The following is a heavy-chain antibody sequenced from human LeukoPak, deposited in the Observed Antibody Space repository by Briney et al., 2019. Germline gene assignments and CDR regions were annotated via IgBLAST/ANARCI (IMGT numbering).Heavy chain of an antibody. CDR2: IIPIFGTA. CDR3: AREVVDGGYGMDV. J-gene: IGHJ6*04. Sequence: GASVKVSCKASGGTFSSYAISWVRQAPGQGLEWMGGIIPIFGTANYAQKFQGRVTITADESTSTAYMELSSLRSEDTAEYYCAREVVDGGYGMDVWGKGTTVAVSS. V-gene: IGHV1-69*13. D-gene: IGHD2-21*01. CDR1: GGTFSSYA.